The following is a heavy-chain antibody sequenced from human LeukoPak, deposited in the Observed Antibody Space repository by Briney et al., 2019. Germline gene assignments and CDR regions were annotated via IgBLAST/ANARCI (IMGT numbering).Heavy chain of an antibody. CDR1: GYTFTSYG. CDR3: ARHLRPDDYAPY. J-gene: IGHJ4*02. CDR2: ISAYNGNT. Sequence: ASVKVSCKASGYTFTSYGISWVRQAPGQGLEWMGWISAYNGNTNYAQKLQGRVTMTTDTSTSTAYMELRSLTSDDTAMYYCARHLRPDDYAPYWGQGTLVTVSS. V-gene: IGHV1-18*01. D-gene: IGHD4-17*01.